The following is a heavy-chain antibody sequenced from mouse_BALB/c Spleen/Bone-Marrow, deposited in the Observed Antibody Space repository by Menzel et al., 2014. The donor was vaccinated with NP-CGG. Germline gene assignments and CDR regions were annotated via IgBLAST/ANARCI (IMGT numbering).Heavy chain of an antibody. Sequence: EVMLVESGPELVKPGASVKISCKASGYSFTGYFMNWVMQSHGKSLEWIGRINPYNGDTFYNQKFKGKATLAVDKSSSTAHMELRSLASEDSAVYYCASSFITTAYYFVYWGQGTTLTVSS. V-gene: IGHV1-20*02. D-gene: IGHD1-2*01. CDR3: ASSFITTAYYFVY. CDR2: INPYNGDT. J-gene: IGHJ2*01. CDR1: GYSFTGYF.